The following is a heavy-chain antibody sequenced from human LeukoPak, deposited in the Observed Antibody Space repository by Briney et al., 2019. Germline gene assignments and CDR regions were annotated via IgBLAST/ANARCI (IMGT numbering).Heavy chain of an antibody. CDR1: GFTFSSYW. CDR3: ANQFNTVTTSYYYYYMDV. Sequence: GGSLRLSCAASGFTFSSYWMSWVRQAPGKGLEWVANIKQDGSEKYYVDSVKGRLTISRDNSKNTLYLQMNSLRAEDTAVYYCANQFNTVTTSYYYYYMDVWGKGTTVTISS. J-gene: IGHJ6*03. CDR2: IKQDGSEK. V-gene: IGHV3-7*01. D-gene: IGHD4-17*01.